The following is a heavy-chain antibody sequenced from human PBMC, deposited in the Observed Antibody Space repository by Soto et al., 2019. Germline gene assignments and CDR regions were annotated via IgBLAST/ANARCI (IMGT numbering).Heavy chain of an antibody. CDR1: GYTFTSYY. CDR2: ISASGGST. CDR3: ARDWLPSGLVGMDV. Sequence: QVQLVQSGAEVKKPGASVKISCRASGYTFTSYYIHWVRQAPGQGLEWMGIISASGGSTSYGEEFQGRVTMTRDTSTSTVYMELSSLRSEDTALYYCARDWLPSGLVGMDVWGQGTTVTVSS. V-gene: IGHV1-46*01. D-gene: IGHD5-12*01. J-gene: IGHJ6*02.